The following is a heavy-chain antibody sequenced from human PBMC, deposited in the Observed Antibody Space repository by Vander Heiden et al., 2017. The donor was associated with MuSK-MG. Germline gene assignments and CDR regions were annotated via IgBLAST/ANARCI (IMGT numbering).Heavy chain of an antibody. Sequence: QVQLVQSGAEVTKPGSSVKVSCNASGGTFSSYSISWVRQAPGQGLEWMGGIIPIFGTANYAQKFQGRVTITGDESTSTAYMELSSLRSEDTAVYYCGGGLAASGADYWGQGTLVTVSS. CDR2: IIPIFGTA. D-gene: IGHD6-13*01. J-gene: IGHJ4*02. V-gene: IGHV1-69*01. CDR1: GGTFSSYS. CDR3: GGGLAASGADY.